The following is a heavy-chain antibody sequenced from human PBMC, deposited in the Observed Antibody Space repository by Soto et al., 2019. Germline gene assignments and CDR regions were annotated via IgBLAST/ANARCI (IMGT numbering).Heavy chain of an antibody. V-gene: IGHV4-30-4*01. CDR3: ARGYSGRYYYDSSGYVDP. Sequence: QVQLQESGPGLVKPSQTLSLTCTVSGGSISSGDYYWSWIRQPPGKGLEWIGYIYYSGSTYYNPYLKSRVTISVDTSKNQFSLKLSSVTAADTAVYYCARGYSGRYYYDSSGYVDPWGQGTLVTVSS. D-gene: IGHD3-22*01. CDR1: GGSISSGDYY. J-gene: IGHJ5*02. CDR2: IYYSGST.